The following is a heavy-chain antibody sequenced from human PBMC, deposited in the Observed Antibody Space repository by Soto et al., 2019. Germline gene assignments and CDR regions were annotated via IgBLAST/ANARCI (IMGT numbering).Heavy chain of an antibody. V-gene: IGHV3-7*03. Sequence: GGSLRLSCAVSGFSFGTYWMSWFRQAPGKGLEWLASIKQDGSERYYLDSVKGRFTISRDNAKDSLSLQMNSLRGEDTAFYYCARDVGPITIVGGALTGYFDFWGQGTLVTVSS. CDR3: ARDVGPITIVGGALTGYFDF. CDR2: IKQDGSER. J-gene: IGHJ4*02. CDR1: GFSFGTYW. D-gene: IGHD3-3*01.